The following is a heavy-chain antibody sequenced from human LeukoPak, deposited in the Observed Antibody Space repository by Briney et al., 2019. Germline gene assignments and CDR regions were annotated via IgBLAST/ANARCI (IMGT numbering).Heavy chain of an antibody. CDR3: ARGGYSYGRRSYYFDY. CDR2: INHSGST. J-gene: IGHJ4*02. CDR1: GGSFSGYY. Sequence: SETLSLTCAVYGGSFSGYYWSWIRQPPGKGLEWIGEINHSGSTNYNPSLKSRVTISVDTSKHQFSLKLSSVTAADTAVYYCARGGYSYGRRSYYFDYWGQGTLVTVSS. D-gene: IGHD5-18*01. V-gene: IGHV4-34*01.